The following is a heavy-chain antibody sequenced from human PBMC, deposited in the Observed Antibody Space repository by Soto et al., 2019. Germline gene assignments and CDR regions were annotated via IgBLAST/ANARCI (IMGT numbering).Heavy chain of an antibody. CDR3: ARKLELRGSYYYYYDMDV. J-gene: IGHJ6*02. CDR1: GYTFTDYY. V-gene: IGHV1-2*02. CDR2: INPNSGGT. Sequence: ASVKVSCKASGYTFTDYYMHWVRQAPGQGLEWMGWINPNSGGTNYAQKFQGRVTMTRDTSISTAYMELSRLRSDDTAVYYCARKLELRGSYYYYYDMDVWGQGTTVTVSS. D-gene: IGHD1-7*01.